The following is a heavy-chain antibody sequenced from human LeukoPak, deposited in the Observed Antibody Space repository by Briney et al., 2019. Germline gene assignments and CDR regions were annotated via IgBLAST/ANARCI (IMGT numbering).Heavy chain of an antibody. CDR2: IYYSGST. CDR1: GGSISSYY. V-gene: IGHV4-59*01. D-gene: IGHD2-21*01. CDR3: ARDLFGDSGV. Sequence: SETLSLTCTVSGGSISSYYWSWIRQPPGKGLEWIGYIYYSGSTNYNPSLKSRVTISVDTSKNQFSLKLSSVTAADTAVYYCARDLFGDSGVWGQGTLVTVSP. J-gene: IGHJ4*02.